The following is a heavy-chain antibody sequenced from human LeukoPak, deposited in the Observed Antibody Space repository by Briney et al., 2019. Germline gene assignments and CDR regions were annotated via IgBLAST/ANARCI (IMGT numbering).Heavy chain of an antibody. CDR3: ARQFRGDYAWFDP. D-gene: IGHD4-17*01. V-gene: IGHV4-34*01. CDR1: GGSFSGYY. Sequence: SETLSLTCAVYGGSFSGYYWSWIRQPPGKGLEWIGEINHSGSTNYNPSLKSRVTISVDTSKNQFSLKLSSVTAADTAVYYCARQFRGDYAWFDPWGQGTLVTVSS. J-gene: IGHJ5*02. CDR2: INHSGST.